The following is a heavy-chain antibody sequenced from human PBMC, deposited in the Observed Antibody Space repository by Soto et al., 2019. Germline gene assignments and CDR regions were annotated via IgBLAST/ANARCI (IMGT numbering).Heavy chain of an antibody. Sequence: QVELVQAGADVKKPGASVKVSCKASEYTFTRYYLHWVRQAPGQGLEWMGVINPISGSTTYAQNFQSRVTMTRDTSTSTVYMELSSLRSKDTAIYYCARAFDRGGYYPNDKWGQGTLVTVSS. D-gene: IGHD3-22*01. V-gene: IGHV1-46*01. CDR2: INPISGST. CDR1: EYTFTRYY. J-gene: IGHJ4*02. CDR3: ARAFDRGGYYPNDK.